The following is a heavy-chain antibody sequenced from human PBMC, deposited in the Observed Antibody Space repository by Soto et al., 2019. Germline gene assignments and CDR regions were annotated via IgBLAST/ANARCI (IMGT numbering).Heavy chain of an antibody. CDR1: GFTLRTYP. Sequence: XGSLSLSCSASGFTLRTYPMNWVRQAPGKGLEWVSSISISSSDRYYADSVRGRFTISRDNAKNALYLQMNSLRADDTAVYFCVRGMNPLFGGQGTLVTVSS. V-gene: IGHV3-21*06. CDR3: VRGMNPLF. CDR2: ISISSSDR. J-gene: IGHJ4*01.